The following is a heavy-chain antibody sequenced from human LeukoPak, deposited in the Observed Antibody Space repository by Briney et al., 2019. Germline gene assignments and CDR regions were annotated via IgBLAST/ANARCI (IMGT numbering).Heavy chain of an antibody. CDR2: ISSGSRYI. CDR3: ARGGTRDGYNSYYFDY. Sequence: GGSLRLSCAASGFTFSSYSMNWVRQAPGKGLEWVSSISSGSRYISYADSVKGRFTISRDNAKNTLYLQMNSLRAEDTAVYYCARGGTRDGYNSYYFDYWGQGTLVTVSS. D-gene: IGHD5-24*01. V-gene: IGHV3-21*04. CDR1: GFTFSSYS. J-gene: IGHJ4*02.